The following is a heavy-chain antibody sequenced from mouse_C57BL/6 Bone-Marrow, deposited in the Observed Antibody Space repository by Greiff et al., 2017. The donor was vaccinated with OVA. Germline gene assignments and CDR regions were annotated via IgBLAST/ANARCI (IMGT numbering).Heavy chain of an antibody. V-gene: IGHV10-1*01. Sequence: EVMLVESGGGLVQPKGSLKLSCAASGFSFNTYAMNWVRQAPGKGLEWVARIRSKSNNYATYYADSVKDRFTISRDDSESMLYLQMNNVKTEDTAMYYCVRQLFAYWGQGTLVTVSA. CDR3: VRQLFAY. J-gene: IGHJ3*01. CDR2: IRSKSNNYAT. CDR1: GFSFNTYA.